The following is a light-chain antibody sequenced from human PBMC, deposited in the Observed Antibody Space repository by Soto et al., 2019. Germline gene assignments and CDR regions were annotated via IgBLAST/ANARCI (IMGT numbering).Light chain of an antibody. J-gene: IGKJ1*01. V-gene: IGKV3-11*01. Sequence: EIVLTQSPATLSLSPGERATLSCRASQSVSSYLAWYQQKPGQAPRLLIYGASSRATGVPDRFSGSGSGAEFTLTINSLQPDDFATYYCQQYHIYSGTFGQGTKVDIK. CDR3: QQYHIYSGT. CDR2: GAS. CDR1: QSVSSY.